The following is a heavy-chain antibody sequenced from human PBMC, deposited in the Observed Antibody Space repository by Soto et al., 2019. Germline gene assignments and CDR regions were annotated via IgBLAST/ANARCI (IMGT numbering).Heavy chain of an antibody. CDR2: IYWDDDK. Sequence: QITLKESGPTLVNPTQTLTLTCTFSGFSLSTSGVGVGWIRQPPGKALEWLALIYWDDDKRYSPSLKSRLTITKDTSKNQVVLTMANMDPVDTATYYGAHTHGEGLVPDYYYYYMDVWGKGTTVTVSS. J-gene: IGHJ6*03. V-gene: IGHV2-5*02. D-gene: IGHD3-10*01. CDR3: AHTHGEGLVPDYYYYYMDV. CDR1: GFSLSTSGVG.